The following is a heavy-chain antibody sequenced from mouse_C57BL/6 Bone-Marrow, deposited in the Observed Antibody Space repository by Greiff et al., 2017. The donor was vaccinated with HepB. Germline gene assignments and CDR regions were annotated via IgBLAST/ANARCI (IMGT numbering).Heavy chain of an antibody. D-gene: IGHD2-1*01. CDR2: INPNNGGT. V-gene: IGHV1-26*01. Sequence: EVQLQQSGPELVKPGASVKISCKASGYTFTDYYMNWVKQSHGKSLEWIGDINPNNGGTSYNQKFKGKATLTVDKSSSTAYMELRSLTSEDSAVYYCARSMSLAPDLLWYPYYYAMDYWGQGTSVTVSS. J-gene: IGHJ4*01. CDR1: GYTFTDYY. CDR3: ARSMSLAPDLLWYPYYYAMDY.